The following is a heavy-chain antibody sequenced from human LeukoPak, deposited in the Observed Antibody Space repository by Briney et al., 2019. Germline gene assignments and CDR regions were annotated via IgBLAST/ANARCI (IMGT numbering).Heavy chain of an antibody. V-gene: IGHV3-21*01. D-gene: IGHD6-13*01. CDR2: ISSSSSYI. CDR1: GFTFSSYS. J-gene: IGHJ4*02. CDR3: AREAAAAGRSLDY. Sequence: GGSLRLSCAASGFTFSSYSMNWVRQAPGKGLEWVSSISSSSSYIYYADSVKGRFTISRDNAKNSLYLQMNSLRAEDTAVYYCAREAAAAGRSLDYWGQGTLVTVSS.